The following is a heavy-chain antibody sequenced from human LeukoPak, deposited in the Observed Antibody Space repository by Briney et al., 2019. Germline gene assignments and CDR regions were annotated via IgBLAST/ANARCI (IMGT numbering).Heavy chain of an antibody. D-gene: IGHD6-19*01. CDR2: ISGSGNYI. J-gene: IGHJ5*02. CDR3: AKRYGSSGFNWFDP. CDR1: EVTFSTYT. Sequence: GGSLRLSCAASEVTFSTYTMTWVRQAPGKGLEWVSSISGSGNYIYYADSLKGRFTISRDNSKNTMFLHMNSLRAEDTALYYCAKRYGSSGFNWFDPWGQGTLVTVSS. V-gene: IGHV3-21*04.